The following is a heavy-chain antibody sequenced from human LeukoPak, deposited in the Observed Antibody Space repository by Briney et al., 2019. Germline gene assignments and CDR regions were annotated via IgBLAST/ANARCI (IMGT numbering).Heavy chain of an antibody. CDR2: ISNGGTNT. CDR3: AKDFVYGSRFPRPLDY. V-gene: IGHV3-23*01. D-gene: IGHD3-3*01. J-gene: IGHJ4*02. Sequence: PGGTLRLSCAASGFTFSNYGMTWVRQAPGRGLEWVSGISNGGTNTYYTDSVKGRFTISRDNSRNTLYLQMNGLRADDTARYYCAKDFVYGSRFPRPLDYWGQGTLVTVSS. CDR1: GFTFSNYG.